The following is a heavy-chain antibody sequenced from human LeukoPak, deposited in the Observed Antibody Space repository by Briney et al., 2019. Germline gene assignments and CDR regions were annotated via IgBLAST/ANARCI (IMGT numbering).Heavy chain of an antibody. J-gene: IGHJ6*02. CDR1: GFTFSSYS. CDR2: ISISSRTT. Sequence: GGSLRLSCAASGFTFSSYSMNWVRQAPGKGLEWVSYISISSRTTYYADSVKGRFTISRDNAKNSLYLQMNSLRDEETAVYYCARDPPPPDHYYYYGMDVWGQGTTVTVPS. V-gene: IGHV3-48*02. CDR3: ARDPPPPDHYYYYGMDV. D-gene: IGHD3-10*01.